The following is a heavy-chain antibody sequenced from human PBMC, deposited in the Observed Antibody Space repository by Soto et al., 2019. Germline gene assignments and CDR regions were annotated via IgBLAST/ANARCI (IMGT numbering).Heavy chain of an antibody. CDR2: INPNSGGT. Sequence: GASVKVSCKASGYTFTGYYLHWVRQAPGQGLEWMGWINPNSGGTHYAQKFQGRLTMTRDTSISTAYMELSRLTSDETAVYYCARSLSTIAARPDYWGQGTLVTVS. CDR3: ARSLSTIAARPDY. CDR1: GYTFTGYY. J-gene: IGHJ4*02. D-gene: IGHD6-6*01. V-gene: IGHV1-2*02.